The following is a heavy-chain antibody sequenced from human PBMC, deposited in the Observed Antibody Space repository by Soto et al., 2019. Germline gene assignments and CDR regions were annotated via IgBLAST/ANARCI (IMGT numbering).Heavy chain of an antibody. CDR1: GYTFTSYY. V-gene: IGHV1-46*01. CDR3: ARVSVVSYDSSGYYYDYFDY. D-gene: IGHD3-22*01. CDR2: INPSGGST. Sequence: GASVKVSCKAFGYTFTSYYMHWVRQAPGQGLEWMGIINPSGGSTSYAQKFQGRVTMTRDTSTSTVYMELSSLRSEDTAVYYCARVSVVSYDSSGYYYDYFDYWGQGTLVTVSS. J-gene: IGHJ4*02.